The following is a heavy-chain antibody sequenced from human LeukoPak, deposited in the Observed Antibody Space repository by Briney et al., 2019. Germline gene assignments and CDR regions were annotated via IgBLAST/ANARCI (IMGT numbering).Heavy chain of an antibody. J-gene: IGHJ4*02. CDR3: ASSIAARYFDY. D-gene: IGHD6-6*01. CDR1: GFTFSSYW. V-gene: IGHV3-7*01. CDR2: IKQDGSEK. Sequence: PGGSLGLSCAASGFTFSSYWMSWVRQAPGKGLEWVANIKQDGSEKYYVDSVKGRFTISRDNAKNSLYLQMNSLRAEDTAVYYCASSIAARYFDYWGQGTLVTVSS.